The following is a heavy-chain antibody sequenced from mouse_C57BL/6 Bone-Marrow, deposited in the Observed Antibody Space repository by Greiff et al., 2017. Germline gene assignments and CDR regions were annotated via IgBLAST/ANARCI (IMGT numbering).Heavy chain of an antibody. J-gene: IGHJ1*03. V-gene: IGHV14-4*01. CDR1: GFNIKDDY. CDR3: TTAGYDWYFEV. Sequence: VHVKQSGAELVRPGASVKLSCTASGFNIKDDYMHWVKQRPEQGLEWIGWIDPENGDTEYASKFQGKATITADTSSKTAYLQRSSLTCEDTAVYDWTTAGYDWYFEVWGTGTTVTVAS. CDR2: IDPENGDT. D-gene: IGHD2-2*01.